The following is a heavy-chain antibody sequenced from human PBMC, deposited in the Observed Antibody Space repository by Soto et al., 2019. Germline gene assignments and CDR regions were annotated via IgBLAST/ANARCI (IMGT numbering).Heavy chain of an antibody. CDR3: AHGLHGSFLDNWFDP. V-gene: IGHV2-5*02. D-gene: IGHD6-13*01. J-gene: IGHJ5*02. CDR2: IYWDDDK. CDR1: EFSLNSTGGG. Sequence: SGATLVNPTQTITLACTVSEFSLNSTGGGVGWIRQPPGKALEWLALIYWDDDKRYSPSLKSRLTITKDTSKNQVVLTMSNMDPVDTATYYCAHGLHGSFLDNWFDPWGQ.